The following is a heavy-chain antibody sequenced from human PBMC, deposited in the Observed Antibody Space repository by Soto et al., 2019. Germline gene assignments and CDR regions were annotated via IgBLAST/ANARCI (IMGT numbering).Heavy chain of an antibody. CDR2: IYYSGST. CDR1: GGSISSYY. Sequence: SETLSLTCTVSGGSISSYYWSWIRQPPGRGLEWIGYIYYSGSTNYNPSLKSRVTISVDTSKNQFSLKLSSVTAADTAVYYCARRYGDYFDFWGQGTLVTVSS. J-gene: IGHJ4*02. CDR3: ARRYGDYFDF. V-gene: IGHV4-59*08. D-gene: IGHD4-17*01.